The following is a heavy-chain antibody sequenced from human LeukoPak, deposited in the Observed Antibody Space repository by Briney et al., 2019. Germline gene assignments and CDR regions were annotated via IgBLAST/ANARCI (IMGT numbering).Heavy chain of an antibody. J-gene: IGHJ4*02. CDR3: ARTYYYDSSGYLPYTFDY. D-gene: IGHD3-22*01. CDR1: GGSFSGYY. Sequence: SETLSLTCAVYGGSFSGYYWSWIRQPPGKGLEWIGEINHSGSTNYNPSLKSRVTISVDTSKNQFSLKLSSVTAADTAVCYCARTYYYDSSGYLPYTFDYWGQGTLVTVSS. CDR2: INHSGST. V-gene: IGHV4-34*01.